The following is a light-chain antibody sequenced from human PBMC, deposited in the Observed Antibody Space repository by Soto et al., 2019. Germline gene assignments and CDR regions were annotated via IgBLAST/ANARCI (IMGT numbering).Light chain of an antibody. CDR2: KNN. CDR1: SSNIGAGYD. Sequence: QSVLTQPPSVSGAPGQTVTLSCTGSSSNIGAGYDVHWYQQLPGTAPKLIIYKNNNRPSGVPDRFSGPKSGTSPSLAITGLDTEEYVGYYCQFYEPSLRGCVFGGGTELTVL. J-gene: IGLJ3*02. CDR3: QFYEPSLRGCV. V-gene: IGLV1-40*01.